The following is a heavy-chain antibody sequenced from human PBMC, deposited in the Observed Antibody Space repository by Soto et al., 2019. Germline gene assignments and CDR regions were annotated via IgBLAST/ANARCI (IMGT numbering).Heavy chain of an antibody. CDR2: IIPIFGTA. Sequence: SVKVSCKASGGTFSSYAISWVRQAPGQGLEWMGGIIPIFGTANYAQKFQGRVTITADESTSTAYMELSSLRSGDTAVYYCARDRVAAAGDYYYYGMDVWGQGTTVTVSS. D-gene: IGHD6-13*01. CDR1: GGTFSSYA. J-gene: IGHJ6*02. CDR3: ARDRVAAAGDYYYYGMDV. V-gene: IGHV1-69*13.